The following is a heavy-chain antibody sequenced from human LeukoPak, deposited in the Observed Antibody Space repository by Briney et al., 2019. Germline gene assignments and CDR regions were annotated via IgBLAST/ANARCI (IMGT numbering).Heavy chain of an antibody. CDR1: GYTFTGYY. CDR3: ARDLSRYYDISTNAFDI. D-gene: IGHD3-9*01. V-gene: IGHV1-2*02. CDR2: INPNSGGT. Sequence: ASVKVSCKASGYTFTGYYMHWVRQAPGQGLEWMGWINPNSGGTNYAQKFQGRVTMTRDTSISTAYMELSRLRSDDTAVYYCARDLSRYYDISTNAFDIWGQGTMVTVSS. J-gene: IGHJ3*02.